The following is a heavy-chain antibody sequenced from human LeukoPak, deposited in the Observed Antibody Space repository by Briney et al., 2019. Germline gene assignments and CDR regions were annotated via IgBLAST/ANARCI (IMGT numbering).Heavy chain of an antibody. CDR2: IYYSGST. CDR3: ARVRTVTGDHDAFDI. Sequence: GSLRLSCAASGFTLSGYAMSWVRQPPGKGLEWIGSIYYSGSTYYNPSLKSRVTISVDTSKNQFSLKLSSVTAADTAVYYCARVRTVTGDHDAFDIWGQGTMVTVSS. CDR1: GFTLSGYA. D-gene: IGHD4-17*01. J-gene: IGHJ3*02. V-gene: IGHV4-38-2*01.